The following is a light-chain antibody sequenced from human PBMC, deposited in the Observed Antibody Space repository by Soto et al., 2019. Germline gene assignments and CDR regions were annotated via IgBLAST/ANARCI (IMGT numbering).Light chain of an antibody. Sequence: EIVMTQSPATLSGSPGERATLSCRASQSISSNLAWYQQKPGQAPRLLIDDASTRAAGIPARFNGGGSGTEFTLTISSLQSEDFALYYCQQFHNWPLSFGGGTKVDI. CDR3: QQFHNWPLS. J-gene: IGKJ4*01. V-gene: IGKV3-15*01. CDR2: DAS. CDR1: QSISSN.